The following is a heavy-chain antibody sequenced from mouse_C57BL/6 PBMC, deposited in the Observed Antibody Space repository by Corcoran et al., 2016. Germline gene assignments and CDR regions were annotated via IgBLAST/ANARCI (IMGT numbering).Heavy chain of an antibody. CDR1: GYAFSSYW. D-gene: IGHD2-3*01. J-gene: IGHJ3*01. CDR3: ARWLLGRLAY. CDR2: IYPGDGDT. Sequence: QVQLQQSGAELVKPGASVKISCKASGYAFSSYWMKWVKQRPGKGLEWIGQIYPGDGDTNYNGKFKGKAKLTADTSSSTAYMQLSSLTSEDSAVYFCARWLLGRLAYWGQGTLVTVSA. V-gene: IGHV1-80*01.